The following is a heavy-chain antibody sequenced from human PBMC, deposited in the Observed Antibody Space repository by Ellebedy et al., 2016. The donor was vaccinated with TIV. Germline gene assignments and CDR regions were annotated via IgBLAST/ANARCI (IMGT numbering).Heavy chain of an antibody. CDR3: ARSLITMRSNWFDP. Sequence: SETLSLXCTVSGGSISSSSYYWGWIRQPPGKGLEWIGSIYYSGSTYYNPSLKSRVTISVDTSKNQFSLKLSSVTAADTAVYYCARSLITMRSNWFDPWGQGTLVTVSS. J-gene: IGHJ5*02. CDR2: IYYSGST. CDR1: GGSISSSSYY. V-gene: IGHV4-39*07. D-gene: IGHD3-10*01.